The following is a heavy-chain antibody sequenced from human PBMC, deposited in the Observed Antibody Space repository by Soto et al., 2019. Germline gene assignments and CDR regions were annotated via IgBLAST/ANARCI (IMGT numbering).Heavy chain of an antibody. CDR1: GFTFRSEW. CDR3: VREYSSSWFDY. CDR2: IKQDGSEK. V-gene: IGHV3-7*03. Sequence: LRLSCAASGFTFRSEWMSWVRQAPGKGLEWVANIKQDGSEKYYVDSVKGRFTISRDNAKNSLYLQMNSLRADDTAVYYCVREYSSSWFDYWGQGTLVTVSS. D-gene: IGHD6-13*01. J-gene: IGHJ5*01.